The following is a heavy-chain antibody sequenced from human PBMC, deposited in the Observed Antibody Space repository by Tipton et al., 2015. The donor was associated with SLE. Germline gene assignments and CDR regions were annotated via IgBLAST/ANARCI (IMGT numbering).Heavy chain of an antibody. J-gene: IGHJ4*02. Sequence: SLRLSCADSGFTFSTYHMHWVRQAPGKGLEWLAIISSDGTDKSYAESVKGRFTIFRDNPKNTVYLQVNSLRIEDTAVYYCAREGGEWGQGILVTVSS. V-gene: IGHV3-30*04. D-gene: IGHD3-10*01. CDR3: AREGGE. CDR1: GFTFSTYH. CDR2: ISSDGTDK.